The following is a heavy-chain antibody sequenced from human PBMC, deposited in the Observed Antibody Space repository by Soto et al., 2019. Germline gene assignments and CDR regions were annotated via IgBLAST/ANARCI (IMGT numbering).Heavy chain of an antibody. CDR2: KYYSGIS. D-gene: IGHD1-26*01. CDR1: RGSVSSQTHF. CDR3: VREDMSGTYYLDA. J-gene: IGHJ4*02. Sequence: QVQLQESGPGLLKPSETLTLTCTVTRGSVSSQTHFWTWIRQPPGKGLEWIGYKYYSGISNYNPSLQSRVTISVDTSKNQFSLRLTSVTAADTAVYYCVREDMSGTYYLDAWGQGALVTVSS. V-gene: IGHV4-61*01.